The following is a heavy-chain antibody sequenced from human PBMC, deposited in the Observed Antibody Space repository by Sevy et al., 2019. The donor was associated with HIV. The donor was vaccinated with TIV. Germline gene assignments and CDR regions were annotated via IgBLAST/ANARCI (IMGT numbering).Heavy chain of an antibody. CDR2: FDPEDGET. CDR3: AAAREYYEDSSGYLDY. V-gene: IGHV1-24*01. D-gene: IGHD3-22*01. Sequence: ASVKVSCKVSGYTLTKLSMHWVRQAPGKGIEWMGRFDPEDGETIFAQKFQGRVTMTEDTSTDTAYMELSSLRSEDTAVYYCAAAREYYEDSSGYLDYWGQGTMVTVSS. J-gene: IGHJ4*02. CDR1: GYTLTKLS.